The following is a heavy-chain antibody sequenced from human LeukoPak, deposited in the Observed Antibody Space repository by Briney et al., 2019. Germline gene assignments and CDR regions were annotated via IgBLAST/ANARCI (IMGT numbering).Heavy chain of an antibody. Sequence: PSETLSLTCTVSGHSVSNGNYDWRWLRQPPGKALEWIGYIYYTGKTYYNPSLDGRVTILVDTSRNHFAVKLSSVTAADTAVYYWARSQNYYGSGDYWSQGTLVTVS. CDR2: IYYTGKT. CDR3: ARSQNYYGSGDY. V-gene: IGHV4-61*03. J-gene: IGHJ4*02. D-gene: IGHD3-10*01. CDR1: GHSVSNGNYD.